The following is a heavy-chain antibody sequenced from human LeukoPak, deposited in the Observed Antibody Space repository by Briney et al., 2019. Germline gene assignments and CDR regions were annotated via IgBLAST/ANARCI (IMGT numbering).Heavy chain of an antibody. CDR2: INHSGST. CDR1: GGSFSGYY. CDR3: ARGRYSSSLFDY. Sequence: SETLSLTCAVYGGSFSGYYWSWIRQPPGEGLEWIGEINHSGSTNYNPSLKSRVTISVDTSKNQFSLKLSSVTAADTAVYYCARGRYSSSLFDYWGQGTLVTVSS. D-gene: IGHD6-6*01. V-gene: IGHV4-34*01. J-gene: IGHJ4*02.